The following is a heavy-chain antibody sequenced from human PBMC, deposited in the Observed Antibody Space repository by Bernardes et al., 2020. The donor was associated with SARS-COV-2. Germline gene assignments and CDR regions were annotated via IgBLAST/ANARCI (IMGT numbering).Heavy chain of an antibody. CDR1: GGSFSSSY. CDR2: INHSGRT. J-gene: IGHJ1*01. D-gene: IGHD3-10*01. V-gene: IGHV4-34*01. CDR3: AAGRFGEAPFQH. Sequence: SETLSLTCTFYGGSFSSSYWSWIRQPPGPGLQWIGEINHSGRTNYNPSLKSRVTLSLDTSKKQFTVKMTSVTAADTAVYYCAAGRFGEAPFQHWGQGTLVSVSS.